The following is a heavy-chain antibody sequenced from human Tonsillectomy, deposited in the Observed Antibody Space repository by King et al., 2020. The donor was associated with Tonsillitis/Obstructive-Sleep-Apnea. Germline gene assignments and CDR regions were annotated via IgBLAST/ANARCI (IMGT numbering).Heavy chain of an antibody. Sequence: VQLVESGAEVKKPGESLKISCKGSGYSFTSYWIGWVRQMPGKGLEWMGIIYPGDSDTRYSPSFQGQVTISADKSISTAYLQWSSLKASDTAMYYCARVKWFQYNGDYYYYMDVWGKGTTVTVSS. D-gene: IGHD1-14*01. CDR1: GYSFTSYW. V-gene: IGHV5-51*01. CDR3: ARVKWFQYNGDYYYYMDV. CDR2: IYPGDSDT. J-gene: IGHJ6*03.